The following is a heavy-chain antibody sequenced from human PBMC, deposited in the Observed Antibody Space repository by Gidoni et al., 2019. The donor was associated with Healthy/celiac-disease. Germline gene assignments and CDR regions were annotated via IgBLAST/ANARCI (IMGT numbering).Heavy chain of an antibody. Sequence: QVQLVESGGGVVQPGRSLRLSCAASGFTFSSYAMHWVRQAPGKGLEWVAVISYDGSNKYYADSVKGRFTISRDNSKNTLYLQMNSLRAEDTAVYYCARESPTVTTSLLDYWGQGTLVTVSS. CDR1: GFTFSSYA. J-gene: IGHJ4*02. CDR2: ISYDGSNK. CDR3: ARESPTVTTSLLDY. V-gene: IGHV3-30-3*01. D-gene: IGHD4-17*01.